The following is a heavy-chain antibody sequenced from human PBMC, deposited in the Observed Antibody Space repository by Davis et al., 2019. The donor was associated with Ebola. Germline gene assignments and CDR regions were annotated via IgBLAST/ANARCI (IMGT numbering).Heavy chain of an antibody. CDR3: ARGYGALPFDY. J-gene: IGHJ4*02. CDR2: IYPSDSDT. CDR1: EYRFANYW. D-gene: IGHD3-16*01. Sequence: GESLKISCKGSEYRFANYWIGWVRQKPGKGLEWMGMIYPSDSDTRYSPSFQGQVIISADKSISTAYLQWSSLKASDTAMYYCARGYGALPFDYWGQGTLVTVSS. V-gene: IGHV5-51*01.